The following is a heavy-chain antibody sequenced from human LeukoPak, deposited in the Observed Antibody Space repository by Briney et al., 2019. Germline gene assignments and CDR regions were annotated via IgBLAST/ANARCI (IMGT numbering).Heavy chain of an antibody. CDR3: ARVHQDGSGWTQGLFDY. D-gene: IGHD6-19*01. CDR2: ISYDGSNK. V-gene: IGHV3-30-3*01. J-gene: IGHJ4*02. CDR1: GFTFSSYA. Sequence: GGSLRLSCAASGFTFSSYAMHWVRQAPGKGLEWVAVISYDGSNKYYADSVKGRFTISRDNSKNTLYLQMNSLRAEDTAVYYCARVHQDGSGWTQGLFDYWGQGTLVTVSS.